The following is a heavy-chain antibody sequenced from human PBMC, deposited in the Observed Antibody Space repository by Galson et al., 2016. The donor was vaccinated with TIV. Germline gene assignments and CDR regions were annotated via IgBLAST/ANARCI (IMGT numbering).Heavy chain of an antibody. V-gene: IGHV3-23*01. CDR2: ISGSGDNT. CDR3: ARVEFLEWLQLDS. CDR1: GFTFGSYA. J-gene: IGHJ4*02. D-gene: IGHD3-3*01. Sequence: SLRLSCAPSGFTFGSYAMSWVRQAPGKGLEWVSAISGSGDNTYYADSVKGRFTISRDNSKNMLYLQMNSLRDEDTAFYYCARVEFLEWLQLDSWGQGTLVTVSS.